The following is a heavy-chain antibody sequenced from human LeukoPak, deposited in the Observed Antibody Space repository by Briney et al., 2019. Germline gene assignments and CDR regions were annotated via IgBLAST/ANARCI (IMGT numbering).Heavy chain of an antibody. Sequence: PGGSLRLSCAASGFTFSGYGMHWVRQAPGKGLEWVAFIHYDGARSYYADSVKGRFTISRDNSKNTLYLQMNSLRAEDTAVYYCSPKGYYDFWSGRFDPWGQGTLVTVSS. V-gene: IGHV3-30*02. J-gene: IGHJ5*02. CDR3: SPKGYYDFWSGRFDP. CDR1: GFTFSGYG. CDR2: IHYDGARS. D-gene: IGHD3-3*01.